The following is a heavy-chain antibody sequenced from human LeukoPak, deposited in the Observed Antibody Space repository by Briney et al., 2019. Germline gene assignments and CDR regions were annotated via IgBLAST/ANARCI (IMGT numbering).Heavy chain of an antibody. CDR3: ARDTRITFGGVIVSGNWFDP. CDR2: INPSGGST. CDR1: GYTFTAYY. J-gene: IGHJ5*02. Sequence: ASVKVSCKAFGYTFTAYYMHWVRQAPGQGLEWMGIINPSGGSTSYAQKFQGRVTMTRDTSTSTVYMELSSLRSEDTAVYYCARDTRITFGGVIVSGNWFDPWGQGTLVTVSS. V-gene: IGHV1-46*01. D-gene: IGHD3-16*02.